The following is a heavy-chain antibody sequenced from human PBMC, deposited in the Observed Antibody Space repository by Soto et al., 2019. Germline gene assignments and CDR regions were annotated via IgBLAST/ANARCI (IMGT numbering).Heavy chain of an antibody. V-gene: IGHV3-23*01. J-gene: IGHJ3*02. CDR1: GFTFSTHA. CDR3: ARDSGPAGGGACDI. D-gene: IGHD6-25*01. Sequence: SGGGLVQPGGSLRLSCAASGFTFSTHAMIWVRQAPGKGLNWVSTVDVGGGSTYYTDSVKGRFTVSRDNSKNTVYLQLNTLRAEDTAIYFCARDSGPAGGGACDIWGQGTMVTVSS. CDR2: VDVGGGST.